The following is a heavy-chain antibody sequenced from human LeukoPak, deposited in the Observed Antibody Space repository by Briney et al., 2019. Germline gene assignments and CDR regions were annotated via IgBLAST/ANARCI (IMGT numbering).Heavy chain of an antibody. CDR3: AKGLGPFDP. V-gene: IGHV4-59*01. D-gene: IGHD5-12*01. CDR2: INYSGST. CDR1: GSSISSYY. J-gene: IGHJ5*02. Sequence: SETLSLTCTVSGSSISSYYWSWIRQPPGKGLEWIGYINYSGSTKYNPSLKSRVTISVDTSKNQFSLKVSSVTAADTAVYYCAKGLGPFDPWGQGTLVTVSS.